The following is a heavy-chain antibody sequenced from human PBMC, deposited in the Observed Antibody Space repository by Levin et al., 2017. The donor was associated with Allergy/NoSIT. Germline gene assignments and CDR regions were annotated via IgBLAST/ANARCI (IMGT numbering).Heavy chain of an antibody. CDR3: ARGVCSSTSCDQFKWFDP. J-gene: IGHJ5*02. Sequence: PSETLSLTCAVSGSSISSGYYWGWIRQPPGKGLEWIGSIYHSGSTYYNPSLKSRVTISVDTSKNQFSLKLSSVTAADTAVYYCARGVCSSTSCDQFKWFDPWGQGTLVTVSS. CDR2: IYHSGST. CDR1: GSSISSGYY. V-gene: IGHV4-38-2*01. D-gene: IGHD2-2*01.